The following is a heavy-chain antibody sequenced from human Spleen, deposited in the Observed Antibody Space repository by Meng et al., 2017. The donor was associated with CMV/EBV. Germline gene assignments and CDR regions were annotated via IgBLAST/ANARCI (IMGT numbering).Heavy chain of an antibody. CDR1: GGSISSYY. J-gene: IGHJ6*02. CDR2: IYYSGST. CDR3: AAAGSYYYYNMDV. D-gene: IGHD6-25*01. V-gene: IGHV4-59*01. Sequence: SETLSLTCTVSGGSISSYYWSWIRQPPGKGLEWLGYIYYSGSTNYNPTLKSRVTISVDTSKNQFSLKLTSVTAADTAVYYCAAAGSYYYYNMDVWGQGTTVTVSS.